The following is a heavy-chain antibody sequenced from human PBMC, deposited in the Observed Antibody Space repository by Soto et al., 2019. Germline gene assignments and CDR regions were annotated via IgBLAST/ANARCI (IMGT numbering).Heavy chain of an antibody. CDR1: GGSISSGGYY. CDR3: ARGNLHRTIYSTL. D-gene: IGHD1-26*01. V-gene: IGHV4-31*03. J-gene: IGHJ4*02. CDR2: IYYSGST. Sequence: QVQLQESGPGLVKPSQTLSLTCTVSGGSISSGGYYWSWIRQHPGKGLEWIGYIYYSGSTYYNPSLTSRVTISGDTSKNQFSLKLSSVTAADTAVYYCARGNLHRTIYSTLWGQGTLVTVSS.